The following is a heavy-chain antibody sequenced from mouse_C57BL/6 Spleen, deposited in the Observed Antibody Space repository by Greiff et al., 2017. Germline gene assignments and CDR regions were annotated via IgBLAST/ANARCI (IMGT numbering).Heavy chain of an antibody. CDR1: GYTFTSYW. D-gene: IGHD2-1*01. Sequence: VQLQESGTELVKPGASVKLSCKASGYTFTSYWMHWVKQRPGQGLEWIGNINPSNGGTNYNEKFKSKATLTVDKSSSTAYMQLSSLTSEDSAVYYCASALYGNLFDYWGQGTTLTVSS. CDR3: ASALYGNLFDY. CDR2: INPSNGGT. V-gene: IGHV1-53*01. J-gene: IGHJ2*01.